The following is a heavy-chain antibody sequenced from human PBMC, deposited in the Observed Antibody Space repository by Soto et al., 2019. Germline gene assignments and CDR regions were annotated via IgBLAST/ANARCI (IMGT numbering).Heavy chain of an antibody. J-gene: IGHJ6*03. CDR3: ARDGNSYDDFWSGYSSFYYYYMDV. D-gene: IGHD3-3*01. CDR1: GYTFTSYS. CDR2: ISAYNGNT. V-gene: IGHV1-18*01. Sequence: QVQLVQSGAEVKKPGASVKVSCKASGYTFTSYSISWVRQAPGQGLEWMGWISAYNGNTNYAQKLQGRVTMTTDTSTRTAYMELRSLRSDDTAVYYCARDGNSYDDFWSGYSSFYYYYMDVWGKGTTVTVSS.